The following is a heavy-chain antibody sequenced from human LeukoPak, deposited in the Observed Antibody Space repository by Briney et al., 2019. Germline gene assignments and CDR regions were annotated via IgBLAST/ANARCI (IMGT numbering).Heavy chain of an antibody. CDR2: INHSGSA. J-gene: IGHJ1*01. D-gene: IGHD2-15*01. CDR3: ARGAIVVAQRSPNRAEYFQH. CDR1: GGSFSGCY. V-gene: IGHV4-34*01. Sequence: SETLSLTCAVYGGSFSGCYWSGIRQPPGKGLEWIGEINHSGSANYNPSPKSRVTISVDTSKNQFSLKLSSVTAADTAVYYCARGAIVVAQRSPNRAEYFQHWGQGTLVTVSS.